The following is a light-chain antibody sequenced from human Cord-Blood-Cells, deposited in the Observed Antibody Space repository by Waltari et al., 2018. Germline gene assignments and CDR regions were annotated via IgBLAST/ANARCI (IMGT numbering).Light chain of an antibody. CDR2: GAS. CDR3: QQYGSSPPAYT. CDR1: QSVSSSY. V-gene: IGKV3-20*01. J-gene: IGKJ2*01. Sequence: EIVLTQSPGTLSLSPGQRATLSCRASQSVSSSYLAWYQQKPGQAPRLLLYGASSRATGIADRFSGSGSGTDFTLTISRLEPEDFAVYYCQQYGSSPPAYTFGQGTKLEIK.